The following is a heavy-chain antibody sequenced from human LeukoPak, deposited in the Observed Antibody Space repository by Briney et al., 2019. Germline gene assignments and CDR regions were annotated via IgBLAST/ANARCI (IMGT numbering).Heavy chain of an antibody. D-gene: IGHD6-13*01. CDR2: ISSSSSTI. J-gene: IGHJ4*02. Sequence: GGSLRLSCAASGFTFSSYSMNWVRQAPGKGLEWVSYISSSSSTIYYADSVKGRFTISRDNAKNSLYLQMNSLRAEDTAVYYCTRRPYSSSWYYFDYWGQGTLVTVSS. CDR1: GFTFSSYS. CDR3: TRRPYSSSWYYFDY. V-gene: IGHV3-48*01.